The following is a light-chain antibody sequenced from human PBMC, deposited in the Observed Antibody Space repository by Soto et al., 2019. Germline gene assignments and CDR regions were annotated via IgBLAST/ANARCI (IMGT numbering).Light chain of an antibody. J-gene: IGKJ1*01. CDR1: QGISNY. Sequence: SAYVGDRVTITCRASQGISNYLAWFQQKPGKAPKSLIYAASSLQSGVPSKFSGSGSVTECTLTISSLQRDDFTPYYPQFQNSYSEAFVQGTKVDIK. CDR2: AAS. CDR3: QFQNSYSEA. V-gene: IGKV1-16*02.